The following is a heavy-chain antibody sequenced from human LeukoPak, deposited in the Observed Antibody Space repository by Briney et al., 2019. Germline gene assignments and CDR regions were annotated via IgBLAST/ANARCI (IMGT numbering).Heavy chain of an antibody. Sequence: KPSETLSLTCTVSGGSISSYYWSWIRQPPGKGLEWIGYIYYSGSTNYNPSLKSRVTISVDTSKNQFSLKLSSVTAADTAVYYCARQPPSSYSSGWYFHPATSSPNNWFDPWGQGTLVTVSS. CDR3: ARQPPSSYSSGWYFHPATSSPNNWFDP. J-gene: IGHJ5*02. D-gene: IGHD6-19*01. V-gene: IGHV4-59*08. CDR1: GGSISSYY. CDR2: IYYSGST.